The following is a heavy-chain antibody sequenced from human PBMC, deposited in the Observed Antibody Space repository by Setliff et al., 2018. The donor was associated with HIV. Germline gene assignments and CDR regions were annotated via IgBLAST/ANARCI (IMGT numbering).Heavy chain of an antibody. CDR1: GFTLSSYW. Sequence: GGSLRLSCAASGFTLSSYWMSWVRQAPGKGLEWVSNIKQDASEKYFLDSVKGRFTISRDNAKNSLYLQMNSLRVEDTAVYYCARDGGSSGWYFVLGYSDYWGPGTLVTVSS. CDR2: IKQDASEK. V-gene: IGHV3-7*01. CDR3: ARDGGSSGWYFVLGYSDY. D-gene: IGHD6-19*01. J-gene: IGHJ4*02.